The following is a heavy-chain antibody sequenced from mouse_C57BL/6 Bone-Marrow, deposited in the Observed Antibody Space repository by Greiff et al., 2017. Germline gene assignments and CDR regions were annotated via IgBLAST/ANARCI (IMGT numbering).Heavy chain of an antibody. CDR3: ARDSYYYGSSYAMDY. CDR2: IDPEDGET. Sequence: DVHLVESGAELVKPGASVKLSCTASGFNIKAYYMHWVKQRTEQGLEWIGRIDPEDGETKYAPKFKGKATITADTSSNTAYLQLSSLTSEDTAVYYCARDSYYYGSSYAMDYWGQGTSVTVSS. V-gene: IGHV14-2*01. D-gene: IGHD1-1*01. J-gene: IGHJ4*01. CDR1: GFNIKAYY.